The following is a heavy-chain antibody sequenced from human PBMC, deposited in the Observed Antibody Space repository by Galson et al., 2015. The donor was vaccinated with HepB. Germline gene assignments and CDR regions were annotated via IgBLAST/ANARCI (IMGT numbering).Heavy chain of an antibody. Sequence: SLRLSCAASGFTFSSYTINWVRQAPGKGLEWVSSISDSSNYIYYADSMKGRFTISRDNARNSLYLQMNSLRAEDTAVYYCARDFDYYDTPPDFGYWGQGTLVTVSS. CDR2: ISDSSNYI. D-gene: IGHD3-22*01. CDR3: ARDFDYYDTPPDFGY. V-gene: IGHV3-21*01. CDR1: GFTFSSYT. J-gene: IGHJ4*02.